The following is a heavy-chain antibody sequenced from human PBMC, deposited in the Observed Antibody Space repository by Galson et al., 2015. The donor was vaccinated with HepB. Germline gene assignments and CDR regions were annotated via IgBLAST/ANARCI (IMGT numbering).Heavy chain of an antibody. D-gene: IGHD2-2*01. Sequence: SVKVSCKASGYTFTSYGISWVRQAPGQGLEWMGWISAYNGNTNYAQKAQGRVTMTTDTSTSTAYMELRSLRSDDTAVYYCARDIRIPPGFLGPSTIPYQPLGYWGQGTLVTVSS. CDR1: GYTFTSYG. V-gene: IGHV1-18*04. CDR2: ISAYNGNT. CDR3: ARDIRIPPGFLGPSTIPYQPLGY. J-gene: IGHJ4*02.